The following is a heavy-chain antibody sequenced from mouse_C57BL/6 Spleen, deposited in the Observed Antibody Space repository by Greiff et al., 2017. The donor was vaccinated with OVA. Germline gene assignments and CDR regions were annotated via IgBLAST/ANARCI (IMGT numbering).Heavy chain of an antibody. Sequence: EVQLVESGGGLVQPGGSLKLSCAASGFTFSDYYMYWVRQTPEKRLEWVAYISNGGGSTYYPDTVKGRFTISRDNAKNTLYLQMSRLKSEDTAMYYCARNWEGDAMDYWGQGTSVTVSS. J-gene: IGHJ4*01. CDR3: ARNWEGDAMDY. D-gene: IGHD4-1*01. CDR2: ISNGGGST. CDR1: GFTFSDYY. V-gene: IGHV5-12*01.